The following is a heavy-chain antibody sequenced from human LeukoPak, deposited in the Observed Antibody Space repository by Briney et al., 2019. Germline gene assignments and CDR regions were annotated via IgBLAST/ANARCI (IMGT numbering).Heavy chain of an antibody. CDR3: AKSYNYGSGSYYNHFDS. CDR2: VSGSGDST. CDR1: GFTFSSYA. V-gene: IGHV3-23*01. Sequence: PGGSLRLSCAASGFTFSSYAMSWVRQAPGKGLEWVSTVSGSGDSTYYADSVKGRSILSRDNSKNTLSLQMNSLRAEDTALYYCAKSYNYGSGSYYNHFDSWGQGTLVTVSS. D-gene: IGHD3-10*01. J-gene: IGHJ4*02.